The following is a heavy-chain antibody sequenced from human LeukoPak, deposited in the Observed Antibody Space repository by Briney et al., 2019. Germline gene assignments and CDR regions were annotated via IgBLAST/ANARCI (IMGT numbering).Heavy chain of an antibody. J-gene: IGHJ4*02. Sequence: SETLCLTCTASGGSISSYYWSWIRQPPGKGLEWIGYIYYSGSTNYNPSLKSRVTISVDTSKNQFSLKLSSVTAADTAVYYCARVKYCSSTSCCPDYWGQGTLVTVSS. CDR3: ARVKYCSSTSCCPDY. CDR1: GGSISSYY. V-gene: IGHV4-59*01. D-gene: IGHD2-2*01. CDR2: IYYSGST.